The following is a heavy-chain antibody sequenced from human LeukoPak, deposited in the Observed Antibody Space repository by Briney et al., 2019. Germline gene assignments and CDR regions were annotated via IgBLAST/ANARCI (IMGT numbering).Heavy chain of an antibody. CDR2: IYYSGST. D-gene: IGHD6-19*01. V-gene: IGHV4-59*01. CDR3: ARGEVWQWLVPEYFQH. CDR1: GGSISSYY. Sequence: SETLSLTCTVSGGSISSYYWSWIRQPPGKGLEWIGYIYYSGSTNYNPSLKSRVTISVDTSKNQFSLTLSSVTAADTAVYYCARGEVWQWLVPEYFQHWGQGTLVTVSS. J-gene: IGHJ1*01.